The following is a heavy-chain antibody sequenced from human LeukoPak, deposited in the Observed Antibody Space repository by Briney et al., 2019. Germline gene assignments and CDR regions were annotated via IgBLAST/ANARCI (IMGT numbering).Heavy chain of an antibody. D-gene: IGHD2-15*01. CDR2: IRSKAYGGTA. J-gene: IGHJ6*04. V-gene: IGHV3-49*04. CDR3: TTPNREDKGYYYYGIDV. CDR1: EFTFGYYA. Sequence: SGGSLRLSCTASEFTFGYYAMSWVRQAPGKGLEWVGFIRSKAYGGTAEYAASVKGRFTISRDDSKSIAYLQMNSLKTEDTAVYYCTTPNREDKGYYYYGIDVWGKGTTVTVSS.